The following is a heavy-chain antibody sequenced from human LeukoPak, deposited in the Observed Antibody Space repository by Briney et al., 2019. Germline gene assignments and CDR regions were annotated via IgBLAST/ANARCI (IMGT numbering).Heavy chain of an antibody. D-gene: IGHD2-15*01. J-gene: IGHJ3*02. CDR1: GFTFDDYA. Sequence: GGSLRLSCAASGFTFDDYAMHWVRQAPGKGLEWVSGISWNSGSIGYADSVKGRFTISRDNARNSLYLQMNSLRGEDMALYYCAKGFRWTSHSLSDAFDIWGQGTMVTVSS. CDR2: ISWNSGSI. CDR3: AKGFRWTSHSLSDAFDI. V-gene: IGHV3-9*03.